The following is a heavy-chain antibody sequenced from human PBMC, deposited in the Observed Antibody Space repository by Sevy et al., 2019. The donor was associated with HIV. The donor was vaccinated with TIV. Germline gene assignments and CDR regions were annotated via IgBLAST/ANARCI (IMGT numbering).Heavy chain of an antibody. D-gene: IGHD2-15*01. J-gene: IGHJ4*01. CDR2: MYHSGST. CDR1: GGSISSGGYF. V-gene: IGHV4-31*03. CDR3: ARATGSSAGFDS. Sequence: SETLSLTCTVSGGSISSGGYFWSWIRQHPGKGLEWIGYMYHSGSTYYNPSLKSRLSMSMDPSKNQFSLRMSTATAADTAIYFCARATGSSAGFDSWGHGTVVTVSS.